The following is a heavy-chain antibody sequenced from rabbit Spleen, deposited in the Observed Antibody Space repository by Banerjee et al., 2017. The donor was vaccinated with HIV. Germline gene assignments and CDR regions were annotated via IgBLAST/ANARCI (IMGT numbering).Heavy chain of an antibody. CDR3: ARGSATMTMVITGYYLNL. CDR1: RFSFSSSYY. CDR2: IYGDSSGST. J-gene: IGHJ4*01. V-gene: IGHV1S40*01. Sequence: QSLEESGGDLVKPGASLTLTCTASRFSFSSSYYMCWVRQAPGKGLECIACIYGDSSGSTWYASWAKGRFTISKTSSTTVTLQMTSLTAADTATYFCARGSATMTMVITGYYLNLWGPGTLVTVS. D-gene: IGHD2-1*01.